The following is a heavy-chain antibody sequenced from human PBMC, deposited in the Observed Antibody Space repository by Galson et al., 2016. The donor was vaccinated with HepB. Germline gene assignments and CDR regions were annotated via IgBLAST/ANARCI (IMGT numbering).Heavy chain of an antibody. J-gene: IGHJ4*02. CDR1: GFTFNSYW. CDR2: IKQGGSEK. Sequence: SLRLSCAASGFTFNSYWMAWVRQAPGKGLEWVANIKQGGSEKYYVDSVKGRFTISRDNAKNSLYLQMNSLRVEDTAVYYCACPTGGNWTDYWGQGTLVTVSS. CDR3: ACPTGGNWTDY. D-gene: IGHD1-1*01. V-gene: IGHV3-7*05.